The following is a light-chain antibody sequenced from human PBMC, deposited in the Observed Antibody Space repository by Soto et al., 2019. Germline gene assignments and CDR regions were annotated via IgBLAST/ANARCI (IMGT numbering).Light chain of an antibody. CDR2: EVS. CDR3: RSFTSSNTWV. Sequence: QSALTQPPSVSGSPGQSVTISCTGTSSDVGSYNRVSWYQQPPGTAPKLMIYEVSNRPSGVPDRFFGSKSGNTASLTISGLQAEDEADYYCRSFTSSNTWVFGGGTKLTVL. V-gene: IGLV2-18*02. J-gene: IGLJ3*02. CDR1: SSDVGSYNR.